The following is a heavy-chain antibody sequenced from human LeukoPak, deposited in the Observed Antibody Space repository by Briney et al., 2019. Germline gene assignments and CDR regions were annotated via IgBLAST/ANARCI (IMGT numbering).Heavy chain of an antibody. D-gene: IGHD2-15*01. CDR2: ISYDGSNK. V-gene: IGHV3-30*14. J-gene: IGHJ4*02. CDR3: ARVGGGPNFDY. CDR1: GFTFSSYA. Sequence: PGGSLRLSCAASGFTFSSYAMHWVRQAPGKGLEWVAVISYDGSNKYYADSVKGRFTISRDNSKNTLYLQMNSLRAEDTAVYYCARVGGGPNFDYWGQGTLVTVSS.